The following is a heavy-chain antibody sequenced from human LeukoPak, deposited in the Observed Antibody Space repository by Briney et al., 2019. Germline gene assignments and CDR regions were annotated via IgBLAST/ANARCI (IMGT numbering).Heavy chain of an antibody. CDR1: GFTFSSYS. D-gene: IGHD3-10*01. CDR3: AKDRRAGSYDY. CDR2: ISSSSSYI. V-gene: IGHV3-21*04. Sequence: GGSLILSCAASGFTFSSYSMNWVRQAPGKGLEWVSSISSSSSYIYYADSVKGRFTISRDNSKNTLYLQMNSLRAEDTAVYYCAKDRRAGSYDYWGQGTLVTVSS. J-gene: IGHJ4*02.